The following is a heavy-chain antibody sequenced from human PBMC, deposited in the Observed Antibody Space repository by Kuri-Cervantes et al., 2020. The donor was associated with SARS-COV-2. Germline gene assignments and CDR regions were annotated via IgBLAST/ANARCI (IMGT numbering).Heavy chain of an antibody. V-gene: IGHV1-24*01. Sequence: ASVKVSCKVSGYTLTELSMRWVRQAPGKGLEWMGGFDPEGGETIYAQKFQGRVTMTEDTSTDTAYMELSSLRSEDTAVYYCATAYRGYHYWYFDLWGRGTLVTVSS. CDR2: FDPEGGET. CDR1: GYTLTELS. CDR3: ATAYRGYHYWYFDL. J-gene: IGHJ2*01. D-gene: IGHD3-22*01.